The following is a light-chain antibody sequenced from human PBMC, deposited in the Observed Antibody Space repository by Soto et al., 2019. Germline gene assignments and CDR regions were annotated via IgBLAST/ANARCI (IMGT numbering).Light chain of an antibody. CDR3: QQRSNWPPLT. CDR2: DAS. V-gene: IGKV3-11*01. CDR1: QSVSSN. Sequence: EVGMTQSPATLSVSPGERATLSCRASQSVSSNLAWYQQKPGQAPRLLIYDASNRATGIPARFSGSGSGTDFTLTISSLEPEDFAVYYCQQRSNWPPLTFGGGTKVDIK. J-gene: IGKJ4*01.